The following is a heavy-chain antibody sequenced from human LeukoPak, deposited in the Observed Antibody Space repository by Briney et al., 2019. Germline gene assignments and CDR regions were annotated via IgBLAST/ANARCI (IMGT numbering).Heavy chain of an antibody. CDR1: GGSISSYY. J-gene: IGHJ6*04. Sequence: SETLSLTCTVSGGSISSYYWSWIRQPPGKGLEWIGYIYYSGSTNYNPFLKSRVTISVDTSKNQFSLKLSSVTAADTAVYYCARKDDYYGMDVWGKGTAVTVSS. V-gene: IGHV4-59*01. CDR3: ARKDDYYGMDV. D-gene: IGHD2-15*01. CDR2: IYYSGST.